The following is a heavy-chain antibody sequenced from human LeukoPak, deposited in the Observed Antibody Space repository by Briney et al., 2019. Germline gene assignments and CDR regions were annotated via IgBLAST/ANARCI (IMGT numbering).Heavy chain of an antibody. V-gene: IGHV3-7*03. CDR2: INHNGNVN. D-gene: IGHD2-21*01. J-gene: IGHJ6*02. CDR1: GFTFSSYW. CDR3: ARGGDLDV. Sequence: GGSLRLSCAASGFTFSSYWMNWARQAPGKGLEWVASINHNGNVNYYVDSVKGRFTIPRDNAKNSLYLQMSNLRAEDTAVYFCARGGDLDVWGQGATVTVSS.